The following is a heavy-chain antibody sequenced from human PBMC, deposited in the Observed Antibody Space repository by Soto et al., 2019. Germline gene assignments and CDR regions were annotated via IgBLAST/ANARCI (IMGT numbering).Heavy chain of an antibody. V-gene: IGHV3-23*01. CDR1: GFTFSSYA. D-gene: IGHD3-22*01. Sequence: RLSCAASGFTFSSYAMSWVRQAPGKGLEWVSAISGSGGSTYYADSVKGRFTISRDNSKNTLYLQMNSLRAEDTAVYYCAKDNVLRVVVHFDYWGQGTLVTVSS. CDR2: ISGSGGST. CDR3: AKDNVLRVVVHFDY. J-gene: IGHJ4*02.